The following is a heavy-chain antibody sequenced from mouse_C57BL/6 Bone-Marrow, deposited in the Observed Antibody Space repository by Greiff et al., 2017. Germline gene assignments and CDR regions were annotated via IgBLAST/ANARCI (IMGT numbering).Heavy chain of an antibody. CDR3: ARDYGSSYWYFDV. V-gene: IGHV1-85*01. Sequence: VLLQESGPELVKPGASVKLSCKASGYTFTSYDINWVKQRPGQGLEWIGWIYPGAGSTKYTEKFKGKATLTVDTSSSTAYMELHSLTSEDSAVYFCARDYGSSYWYFDVWGTGTTVTGSS. J-gene: IGHJ1*03. CDR1: GYTFTSYD. CDR2: IYPGAGST. D-gene: IGHD1-1*01.